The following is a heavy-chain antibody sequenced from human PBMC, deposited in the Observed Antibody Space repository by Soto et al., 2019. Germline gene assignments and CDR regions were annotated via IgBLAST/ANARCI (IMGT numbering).Heavy chain of an antibody. Sequence: QVQLVQSGAEVKKPGASVKVSCKAAGYTFTSYGISWVRQAPGQGLERMVWISAYNGNTNYAQKLQGRVTMTTDTSTRTAYMELRSLRSNDTAVYYCARVPSGSYLIRANWFDPWGQGTQVTVSS. CDR1: GYTFTSYG. CDR3: ARVPSGSYLIRANWFDP. CDR2: ISAYNGNT. D-gene: IGHD3-10*01. J-gene: IGHJ5*02. V-gene: IGHV1-18*01.